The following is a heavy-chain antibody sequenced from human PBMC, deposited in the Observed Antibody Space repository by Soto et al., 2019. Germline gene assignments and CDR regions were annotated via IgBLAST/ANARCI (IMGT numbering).Heavy chain of an antibody. CDR1: GCTFSSYA. J-gene: IGHJ6*02. V-gene: IGHV1-69*13. CDR3: ARGIYSYGPLTSYYGMDV. D-gene: IGHD5-18*01. Sequence: SVKVSCKASGCTFSSYAISWVRQAPGQGLEWMGGIIPIFGTANYAQKFQGRVTITADESTSTAYMELSSLRSEDTAVYYCARGIYSYGPLTSYYGMDVWGQGTTVTVSS. CDR2: IIPIFGTA.